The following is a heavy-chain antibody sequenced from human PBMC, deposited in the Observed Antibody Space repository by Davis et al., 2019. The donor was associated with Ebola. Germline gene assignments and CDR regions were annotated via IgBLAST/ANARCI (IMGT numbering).Heavy chain of an antibody. CDR2: VSGSGGST. CDR3: AKQSGSRGASYYFDY. Sequence: GESLKISCAASGFTFSNYAMSWVRQAPGKGLEWVSAVSGSGGSTYYADSVKGRFTISRDNSKNTLYLQMNSLRAEDTAVYYCAKQSGSRGASYYFDYWGQGTLVTVSS. V-gene: IGHV3-23*01. D-gene: IGHD3-3*01. J-gene: IGHJ4*02. CDR1: GFTFSNYA.